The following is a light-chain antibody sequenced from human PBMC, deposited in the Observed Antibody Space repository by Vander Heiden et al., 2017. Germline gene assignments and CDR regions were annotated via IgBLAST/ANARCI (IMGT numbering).Light chain of an antibody. V-gene: IGKV3-11*01. CDR3: QQRCNWLPGT. CDR2: DAS. Sequence: EIVLTQSPATLSLSPGERATLSCRASQSVSSYLAWYQQKPGQAPRLLIYDASNRATGIPARFSGSGYGTDFTLTISSLEPEDFAVYYCQQRCNWLPGTFGQGTRLEIK. J-gene: IGKJ5*01. CDR1: QSVSSY.